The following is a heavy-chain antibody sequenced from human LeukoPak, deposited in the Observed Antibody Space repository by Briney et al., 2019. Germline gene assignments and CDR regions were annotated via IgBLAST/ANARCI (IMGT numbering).Heavy chain of an antibody. V-gene: IGHV4-39*07. CDR1: GGSISSSSYY. J-gene: IGHJ3*02. CDR2: IYYSGST. CDR3: ASGMTTVTTDHDAFDI. D-gene: IGHD4-11*01. Sequence: SETLSLTCTVSGGSISSSSYYWGWIRQPPGKGLEWIGSIYYSGSTYYNPSLKSRVTISVDTSKNQFSLKLSSVTAADTAVYYCASGMTTVTTDHDAFDIWGQGTMVTVSS.